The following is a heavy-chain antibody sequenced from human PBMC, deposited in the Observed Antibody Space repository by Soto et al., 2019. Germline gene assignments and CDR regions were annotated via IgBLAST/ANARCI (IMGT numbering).Heavy chain of an antibody. D-gene: IGHD5-18*01. J-gene: IGHJ4*02. Sequence: QVQLVESGGGLVKPGGSLRLSCAASGFTFSDYYMSWIRQAPGKGLEWVSYISTSSTYTNYADSVKGRFTISRDNAKNSLYLQMNSLRAEDTAVYYCARESLLVDTAMAPFDYWGQGTLVIVSS. V-gene: IGHV3-11*05. CDR2: ISTSSTYT. CDR1: GFTFSDYY. CDR3: ARESLLVDTAMAPFDY.